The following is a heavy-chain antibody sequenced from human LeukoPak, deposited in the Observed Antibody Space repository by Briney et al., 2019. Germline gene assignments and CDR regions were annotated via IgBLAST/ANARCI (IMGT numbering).Heavy chain of an antibody. Sequence: SQTLSLTCTVSGGSISSGYYWGWIRQAPGKGLEWIGSIYHSGSTYHNPSLKSRVTISVDTSKNQFSLKLSSVTAADTAVYYCARAMTVAGHYYYYGMDVWGQGTTVTVSS. D-gene: IGHD2-15*01. CDR3: ARAMTVAGHYYYYGMDV. V-gene: IGHV4-38-2*02. J-gene: IGHJ6*02. CDR2: IYHSGST. CDR1: GGSISSGYY.